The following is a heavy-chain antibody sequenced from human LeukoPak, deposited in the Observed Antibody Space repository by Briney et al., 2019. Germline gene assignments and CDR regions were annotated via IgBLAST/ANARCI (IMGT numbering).Heavy chain of an antibody. J-gene: IGHJ4*02. Sequence: ASVKVSCKASGYTFTGYYIHWVRQAPGQGLEWMGIINPSGGSTSYAQKFQGRVTMTRDTSTSTVYMELSSLRSEDTAVYYCARDLRDCSGGSCYSGRDYWGQGTLVTVSS. D-gene: IGHD2-15*01. CDR3: ARDLRDCSGGSCYSGRDY. CDR2: INPSGGST. V-gene: IGHV1-46*01. CDR1: GYTFTGYY.